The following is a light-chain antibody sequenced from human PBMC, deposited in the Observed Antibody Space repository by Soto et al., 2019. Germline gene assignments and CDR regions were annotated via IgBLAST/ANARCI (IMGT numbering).Light chain of an antibody. CDR1: QSVSSSY. CDR2: GAS. V-gene: IGKV3-20*01. J-gene: IGKJ2*01. CDR3: QQYGSSSYT. Sequence: EIVLTQSPGTLSLSPGERATLSCRASQSVSSSYLAWYQQKPGQAPRHLIYGASSRATGIPDRFSGSGSGTDFTLTISRLAPEDCAGYYRQQYGSSSYTFGQGNKLEIK.